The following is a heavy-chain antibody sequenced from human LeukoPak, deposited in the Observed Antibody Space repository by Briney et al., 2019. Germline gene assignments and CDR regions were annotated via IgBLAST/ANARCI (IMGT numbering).Heavy chain of an antibody. CDR3: ARLRDLRYDFWSGYDY. J-gene: IGHJ4*02. D-gene: IGHD3-3*01. CDR2: IYYSGST. V-gene: IGHV4-59*08. CDR1: GGSISSYY. Sequence: SETLSLTCTVSGGSISSYYWSWIRQPPGKGLEWIGYIYYSGSTNYNPSLKSRVTISVDTSKNQFSLKLSSVTAADTAVYYCARLRDLRYDFWSGYDYWGQGTLVTVSS.